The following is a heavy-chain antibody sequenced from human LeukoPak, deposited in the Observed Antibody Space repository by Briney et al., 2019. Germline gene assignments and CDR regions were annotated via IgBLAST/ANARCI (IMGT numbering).Heavy chain of an antibody. CDR3: SEGYFEPFDH. CDR1: GVSVSTSH. CDR2: LSYTGKT. J-gene: IGHJ4*02. V-gene: IGHV4-59*02. D-gene: IGHD2/OR15-2a*01. Sequence: SETLSPTCNVSGVSVSTSHWNWIRQRPGKGLEWIGCLSYTGKTDYNPSLKSRVSISLGSSNNHFSLKLTSVTAADTAVYYCSEGYFEPFDHWGQGILVTVSS.